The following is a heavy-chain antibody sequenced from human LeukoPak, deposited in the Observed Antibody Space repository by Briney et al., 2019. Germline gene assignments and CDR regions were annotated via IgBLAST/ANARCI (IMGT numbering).Heavy chain of an antibody. CDR1: GSTFTSYY. Sequence: GASVKVSCKASGSTFTSYYMHWVRQAPGQGLEWMGWINPNSGGTNYAQKFQGRVTMTRDSSISTAYMELSRLRSDDTAVYYCARFEGVETYYYDSSGYEDYWGQGTLVTVSS. V-gene: IGHV1-2*02. CDR2: INPNSGGT. D-gene: IGHD3-22*01. CDR3: ARFEGVETYYYDSSGYEDY. J-gene: IGHJ4*02.